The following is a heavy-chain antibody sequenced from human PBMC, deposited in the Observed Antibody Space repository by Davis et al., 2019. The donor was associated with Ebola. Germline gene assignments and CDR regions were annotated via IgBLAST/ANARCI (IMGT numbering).Heavy chain of an antibody. Sequence: SETLSLTCAVYGGSFSGYFWTWIRQSPGKGLEWVGEINHAGDTNHNPSFKSRVTISVDTSKNQFSLRLSSVTAADTALYYCARFIVGPTNWFDPWGQGTLVTVSS. D-gene: IGHD1-26*01. CDR1: GGSFSGYF. CDR2: INHAGDT. CDR3: ARFIVGPTNWFDP. V-gene: IGHV4-34*01. J-gene: IGHJ5*02.